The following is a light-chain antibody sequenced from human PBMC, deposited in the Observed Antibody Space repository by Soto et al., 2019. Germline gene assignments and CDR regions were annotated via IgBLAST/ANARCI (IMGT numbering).Light chain of an antibody. CDR2: KTS. CDR1: QSTSSW. CDR3: QQYSSYSYS. J-gene: IGKJ2*03. V-gene: IGKV1-5*03. Sequence: DIQMTQSPSTLSASVGDRVTITSRASQSTSSWLAWYQHKPGKAPKLLIYKTSTLESGVPSRFSGSGAGTEFTLTIGCLQADDFATYYCQQYSSYSYSFGQGTKLEI.